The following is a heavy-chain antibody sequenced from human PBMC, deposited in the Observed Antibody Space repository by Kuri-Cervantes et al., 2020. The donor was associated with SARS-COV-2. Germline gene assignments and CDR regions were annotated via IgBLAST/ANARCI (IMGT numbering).Heavy chain of an antibody. J-gene: IGHJ3*02. CDR2: INHSGST. CDR3: ARHAVIAVVRGAFDI. V-gene: IGHV4-34*01. CDR1: GGSFSGYY. Sequence: GSLRLSCAVYGGSFSGYYWSWIRQPPGKGLEWIGEINHSGSTNYNPSLKSRVTISVDTSKNQFSLKLSSVTAADTAVYYCARHAVIAVVRGAFDIWGQGTMVTVSS. D-gene: IGHD6-19*01.